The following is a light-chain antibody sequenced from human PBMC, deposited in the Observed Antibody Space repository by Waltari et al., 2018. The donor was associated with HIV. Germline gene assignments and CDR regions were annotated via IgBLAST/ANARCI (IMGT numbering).Light chain of an antibody. V-gene: IGKV4-1*01. Sequence: DIVMTQSPDSLAVSLGERATINCRSSQSVLYSPNNNNYLAWYRQKPGQPPKLLFYWASIRESGVPDRFSGSGSGTDFTLTISSLQAEDVAVYYCQQYHSTPYTFGQGTKLEIK. CDR3: QQYHSTPYT. J-gene: IGKJ2*01. CDR2: WAS. CDR1: QSVLYSPNNNNY.